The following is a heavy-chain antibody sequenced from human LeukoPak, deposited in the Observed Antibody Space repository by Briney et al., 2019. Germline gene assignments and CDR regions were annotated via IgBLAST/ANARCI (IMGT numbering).Heavy chain of an antibody. CDR3: ARERFLAYCGGDCYSSAFGI. CDR1: EFTVSSNY. D-gene: IGHD2-21*02. Sequence: GGSLRLSCAASEFTVSSNYMSWVRQAPGKGLEWVSVIYGGGSTYYADSVKGRFTISRDNAKNSLYLQMNSLRAEDTAVYYCARERFLAYCGGDCYSSAFGIWGQGTMVTVSS. V-gene: IGHV3-66*01. CDR2: IYGGGST. J-gene: IGHJ3*02.